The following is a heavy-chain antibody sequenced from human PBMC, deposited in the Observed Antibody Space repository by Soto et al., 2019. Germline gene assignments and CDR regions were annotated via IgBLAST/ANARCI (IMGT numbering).Heavy chain of an antibody. V-gene: IGHV3-74*01. Sequence: EVQLVESGGGSVQPGGSLRLSGEVSGFYLGTYFMAWVRQTPGKGLVLVSHDNGEGTKASYAYSVRGRFTMSRANAKNTLHLQMTSLTNEDTGLYYCARENWSSLDVWGPGTTVTVSS. J-gene: IGHJ6*02. CDR1: GFYLGTYF. CDR3: ARENWSSLDV. CDR2: DNGEGTKA.